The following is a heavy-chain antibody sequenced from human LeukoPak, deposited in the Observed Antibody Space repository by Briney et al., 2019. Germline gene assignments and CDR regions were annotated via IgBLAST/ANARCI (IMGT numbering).Heavy chain of an antibody. CDR1: GFTFSSYA. J-gene: IGHJ4*02. CDR2: ISYDGSNK. V-gene: IGHV3-30-3*01. D-gene: IGHD6-13*01. Sequence: GGSLRLSCAASGFTFSSYAMHWVRQAPGKGLEWVAVISYDGSNKYYADSVKRRFTISRDNSKNTLYLQKNSMRAEDTAVYYCERDSWGSSWSFDYWGQGTLVTVSS. CDR3: ERDSWGSSWSFDY.